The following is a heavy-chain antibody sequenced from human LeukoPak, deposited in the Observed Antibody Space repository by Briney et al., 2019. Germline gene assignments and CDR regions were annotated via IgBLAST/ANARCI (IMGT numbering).Heavy chain of an antibody. CDR2: LNPNSGYS. D-gene: IGHD3-10*01. Sequence: ASVKVSCKASGYSLSSYDIHWVRQATGQGLEWMGWLNPNSGYSGSTQKFQGRLTMTRDTSINTAYMGLRSPPSEDTAVYFCARGEYYGSGSWGYWGQGTLVTVSS. J-gene: IGHJ4*02. V-gene: IGHV1-8*01. CDR1: GYSLSSYD. CDR3: ARGEYYGSGSWGY.